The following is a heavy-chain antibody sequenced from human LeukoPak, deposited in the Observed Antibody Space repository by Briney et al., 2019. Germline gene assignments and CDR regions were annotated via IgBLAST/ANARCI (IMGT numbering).Heavy chain of an antibody. Sequence: SQTLSLTCTVSGGSISSGGYYWSWIRQHPGKGLGWIGYIYYSGSTYYNPSLKSRVTISVDTSKNQFSLKLSSVTAADTAVYYCARDGRGDGGSYRDSCFDYWGQGTLVTVSS. J-gene: IGHJ4*02. CDR1: GGSISSGGYY. CDR2: IYYSGST. V-gene: IGHV4-31*03. D-gene: IGHD1-26*01. CDR3: ARDGRGDGGSYRDSCFDY.